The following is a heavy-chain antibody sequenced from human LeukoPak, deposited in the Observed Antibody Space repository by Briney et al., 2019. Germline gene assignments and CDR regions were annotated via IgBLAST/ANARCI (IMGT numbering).Heavy chain of an antibody. J-gene: IGHJ4*02. D-gene: IGHD3-10*01. CDR3: ARDRGITMVRGVSYYFDY. CDR2: IWYDRSNK. CDR1: EFTFSSYG. V-gene: IGHV3-33*01. Sequence: GGPLRLSCAASEFTFSSYGMHWVHQAPGKGLEWVAVIWYDRSNKYYADSVKGRFTSSRDNSKSTLYLQMISLRAEDTAVYYCARDRGITMVRGVSYYFDYWGQGTLVTVSS.